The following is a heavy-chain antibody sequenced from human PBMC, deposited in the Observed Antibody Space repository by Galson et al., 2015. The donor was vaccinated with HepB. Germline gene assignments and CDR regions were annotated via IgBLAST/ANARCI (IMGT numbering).Heavy chain of an antibody. CDR2: IYYSGST. CDR1: GFTVSSNY. V-gene: IGHV4-59*05. CDR3: ARAYSSGWAASEQAFDY. D-gene: IGHD6-19*01. Sequence: LRLSCAASGFTVSSNYMSWVRQAPGKGLEWIGSIYYSGSTYYNPSLKSRVTTSVDTSKNQFSLKLSSVTAADTAVYYCARAYSSGWAASEQAFDYWGQGTLVTVSS. J-gene: IGHJ4*02.